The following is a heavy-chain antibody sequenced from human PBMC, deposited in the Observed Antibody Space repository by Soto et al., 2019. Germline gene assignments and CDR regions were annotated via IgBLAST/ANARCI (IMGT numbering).Heavy chain of an antibody. D-gene: IGHD2-21*01. V-gene: IGHV1-8*01. CDR2: MNPNSGNT. Sequence: APVKVSSNASGYTFTSYDINWAPQATGQALEWMGWMNPNSGNTGYAQKFQGRVTMTRNTSISTAYMELSSLRSEDTAVYYCARHFSCGWSRQTGYYYYYYGMDTWRQGTT. CDR3: ARHFSCGWSRQTGYYYYYYGMDT. CDR1: GYTFTSYD. J-gene: IGHJ6*02.